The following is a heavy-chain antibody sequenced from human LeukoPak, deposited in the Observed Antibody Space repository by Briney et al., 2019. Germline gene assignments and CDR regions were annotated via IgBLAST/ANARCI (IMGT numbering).Heavy chain of an antibody. Sequence: SETLPLTCAVYGGSFSGYYWSWIRQPPGKGLEWIGEINHSGSTNYNPSLKSRVTISVDTSKNQFSLKLSSVTAADTAVYYCARGPDILTGYYATTGDYWGQGTLVTVSS. CDR2: INHSGST. J-gene: IGHJ4*02. V-gene: IGHV4-34*01. CDR3: ARGPDILTGYYATTGDY. CDR1: GGSFSGYY. D-gene: IGHD3-9*01.